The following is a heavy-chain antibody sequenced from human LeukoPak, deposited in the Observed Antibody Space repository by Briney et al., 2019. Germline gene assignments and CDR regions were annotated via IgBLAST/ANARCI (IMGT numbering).Heavy chain of an antibody. D-gene: IGHD4-17*01. CDR2: ISGSGSIT. V-gene: IGHV3-23*01. CDR1: GFTFSSYA. J-gene: IGHJ4*02. Sequence: GGSLRLSCAASGFTFSSYAMSWVRQAPGKGLEWVSGISGSGSITYYADSVKGRFTISRDNSKNTLYLQMNSLRAEDTAVYYCAKDLSGDYDNDYWGQGTLVTVSS. CDR3: AKDLSGDYDNDY.